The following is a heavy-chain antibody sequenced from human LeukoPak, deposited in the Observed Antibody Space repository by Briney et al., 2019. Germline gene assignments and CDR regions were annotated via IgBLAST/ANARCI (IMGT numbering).Heavy chain of an antibody. Sequence: PGGSLRLSCAASGFTFSSYAMSWVRQAPGKGLEWVSAISGSGGSTYYADSVKGRFTISRDNSKNTLYLQMNSLRAEDTAVYYCAKNKRVLLWFGELGYWGQGTLVTVSS. D-gene: IGHD3-10*01. CDR2: ISGSGGST. V-gene: IGHV3-23*01. CDR1: GFTFSSYA. CDR3: AKNKRVLLWFGELGY. J-gene: IGHJ4*02.